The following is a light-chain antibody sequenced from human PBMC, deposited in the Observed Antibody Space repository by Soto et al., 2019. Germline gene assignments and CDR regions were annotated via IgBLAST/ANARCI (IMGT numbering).Light chain of an antibody. J-gene: IGKJ5*01. CDR1: HSIHTS. Sequence: VLPQSPATLSLSPGERATLSCMASHSIHTSLAWYQQKSGKPPRLVIYDSTLRANGVPDRFGGSRSGTEFTLTINSLEPEDFAVYYCQQRNVWPPITFGQGTRLEIK. CDR2: DST. V-gene: IGKV3-11*01. CDR3: QQRNVWPPIT.